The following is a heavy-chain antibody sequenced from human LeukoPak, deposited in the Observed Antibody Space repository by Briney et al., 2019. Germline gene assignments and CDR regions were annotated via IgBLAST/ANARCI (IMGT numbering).Heavy chain of an antibody. Sequence: PGGSLRLSCAASGFTVNSNYMSWVRQAPGKGLELVSVVYSGDRTYYADSVKGRFTISRDDSTNTLYLLMNSLRAEDTAVYYCARGYLIDYWGQGTLVTVSS. CDR3: ARGYLIDY. CDR1: GFTVNSNY. J-gene: IGHJ4*02. V-gene: IGHV3-66*01. CDR2: VYSGDRT. D-gene: IGHD1-26*01.